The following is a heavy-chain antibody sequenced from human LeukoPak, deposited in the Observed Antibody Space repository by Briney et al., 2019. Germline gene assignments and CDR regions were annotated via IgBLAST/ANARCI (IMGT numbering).Heavy chain of an antibody. Sequence: SQTLSHTCAISGDSVSSNSAAWNWIRQSPSRGLEWLGRTYYRSKWYNDYAVSVKSRITINPDTSKNQFSLQLNSVTPEDTAVYYCARETLWFGESRNWFDPWGQGTLVTVSS. D-gene: IGHD3-10*01. CDR2: TYYRSKWYN. J-gene: IGHJ5*02. CDR3: ARETLWFGESRNWFDP. CDR1: GDSVSSNSAA. V-gene: IGHV6-1*01.